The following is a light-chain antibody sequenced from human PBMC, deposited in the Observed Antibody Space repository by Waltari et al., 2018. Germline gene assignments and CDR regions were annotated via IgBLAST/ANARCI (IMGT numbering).Light chain of an antibody. CDR2: EDK. CDR3: QTWDGTTAV. Sequence: SYELTQPPSVSVSPGPTASITCSGTQLGHKFASSYQQKPGQSPVVVIYEDKKRPSGLPERFSGHTPGNAATLTISRNQAVDEADYYCQTWDGTTAVFGGGTKLTVL. V-gene: IGLV3-1*01. CDR1: QLGHKF. J-gene: IGLJ3*02.